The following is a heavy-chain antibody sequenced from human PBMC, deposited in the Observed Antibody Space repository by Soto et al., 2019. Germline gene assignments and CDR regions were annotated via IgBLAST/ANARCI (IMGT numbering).Heavy chain of an antibody. J-gene: IGHJ3*02. CDR3: ARDCGSTSCHEGHAFDI. V-gene: IGHV4-30-4*01. Sequence: SETLSLTCTVSGGSISSGDYYWSWIRQPPGKGREWIGYIYYSGGTNYNPSFKSRVTISVDTSKNQFSLKLSYVTAADTAVYYCARDCGSTSCHEGHAFDIWGQGTMVTVSS. D-gene: IGHD2-2*01. CDR1: GGSISSGDYY. CDR2: IYYSGGT.